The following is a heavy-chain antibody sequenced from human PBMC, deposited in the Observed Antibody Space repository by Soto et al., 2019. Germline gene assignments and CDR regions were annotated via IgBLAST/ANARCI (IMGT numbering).Heavy chain of an antibody. V-gene: IGHV3-74*01. D-gene: IGHD6-19*01. J-gene: IGHJ4*02. CDR2: ISSYGDST. Sequence: PGGSLRRSCVASGCSFGSYRMHWVRQVTGAGLMSVSRISSYGDSTDSADSVQGRFTTSRDNAKNTLFLQMSSLRAEDTALYYCATLVVRGISTGWPHWGQGTLVTVSS. CDR1: GCSFGSYR. CDR3: ATLVVRGISTGWPH.